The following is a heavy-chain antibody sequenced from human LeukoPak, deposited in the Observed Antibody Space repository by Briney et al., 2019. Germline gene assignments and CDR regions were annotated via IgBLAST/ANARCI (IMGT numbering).Heavy chain of an antibody. Sequence: PGGSLRLSCAASGFTFSSVWMYWVRQAPGKGTQWVSIINPDGSTTGYADSVKGRFTISRDNAKNMLYLQMNNLRTEDTAMYICARGGDDYWGQGTLVTVSS. CDR2: INPDGSTT. CDR1: GFTFSSVW. J-gene: IGHJ4*02. CDR3: ARGGDDY. D-gene: IGHD2-21*01. V-gene: IGHV3-74*01.